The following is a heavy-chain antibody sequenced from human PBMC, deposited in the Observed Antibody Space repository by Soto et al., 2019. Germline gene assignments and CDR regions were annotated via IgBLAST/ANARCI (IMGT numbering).Heavy chain of an antibody. CDR1: GFTFSSYA. V-gene: IGHV3-30-3*01. Sequence: LRLSCAASGFTFSSYAMHWVRQAPGKGLEWVAVISYDGSNKYYADSVKGRFTISRDNSKDTLYLQMNSLRAEDTAVYYCARDLAAAGTYYYYGMDVWGQGTTVTVSS. CDR2: ISYDGSNK. J-gene: IGHJ6*02. CDR3: ARDLAAAGTYYYYGMDV. D-gene: IGHD6-13*01.